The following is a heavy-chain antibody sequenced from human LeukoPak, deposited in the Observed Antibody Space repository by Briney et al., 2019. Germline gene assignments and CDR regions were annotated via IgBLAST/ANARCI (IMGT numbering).Heavy chain of an antibody. V-gene: IGHV4-31*03. J-gene: IGHJ5*02. D-gene: IGHD4-23*01. CDR2: IYYSGST. CDR3: AREHDYGDNSPWFDP. Sequence: PSETLSLTCTVSGGSISSGGYYWSWIRQHPGKGLEWIGYIYYSGSTYYNPSLKSRVTISVDTSKNQSSLKLSSVTAADTAVYYCAREHDYGDNSPWFDPWGQGTLVTVSS. CDR1: GGSISSGGYY.